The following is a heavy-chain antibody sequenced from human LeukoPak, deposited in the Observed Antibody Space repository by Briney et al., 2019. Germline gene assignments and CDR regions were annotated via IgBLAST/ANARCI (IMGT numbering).Heavy chain of an antibody. D-gene: IGHD2-8*02. V-gene: IGHV1-18*01. J-gene: IGHJ4*02. Sequence: ASVKVSCKASGYSFTSYGIAWVRQAPGQGLEWMGWISAHYGHTNYAQKFQGRVIMTTDTSTSTAYMELRSLRSDDTAVYYCARDFYHGHCAGLSCFLLDYWGQGALVIVSS. CDR1: GYSFTSYG. CDR3: ARDFYHGHCAGLSCFLLDY. CDR2: ISAHYGHT.